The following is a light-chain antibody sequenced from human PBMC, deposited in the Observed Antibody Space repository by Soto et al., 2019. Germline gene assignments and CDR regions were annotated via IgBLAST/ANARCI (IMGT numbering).Light chain of an antibody. J-gene: IGKJ5*01. Sequence: EIVLTQSPGTLSLSPGERATLSCRASQSVSSSYLAWYQQKPGQAPRLLIYGASSRATGIPARFSGSASGTEFTLTISSLQSEDFAVYYCQQYNNWPPITFGQGTRLEIK. CDR2: GAS. V-gene: IGKV3D-15*01. CDR3: QQYNNWPPIT. CDR1: QSVSSSY.